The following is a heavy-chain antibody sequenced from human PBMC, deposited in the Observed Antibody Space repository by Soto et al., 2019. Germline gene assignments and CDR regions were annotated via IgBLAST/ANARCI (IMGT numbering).Heavy chain of an antibody. V-gene: IGHV3-53*04. J-gene: IGHJ2*01. CDR3: ARDKSVTPLYWYFDL. CDR1: GFTVSSNY. Sequence: EVQLVESGGGLVQPGGSLRLSCAASGFTVSSNYMSWVRQAPGKGLEWVSVIYSGGSTYYADSVKGRFTISRHNSKNTLYLQMNSLRAEDTAVYYCARDKSVTPLYWYFDLWGRGTLVTVSS. CDR2: IYSGGST. D-gene: IGHD2-21*02.